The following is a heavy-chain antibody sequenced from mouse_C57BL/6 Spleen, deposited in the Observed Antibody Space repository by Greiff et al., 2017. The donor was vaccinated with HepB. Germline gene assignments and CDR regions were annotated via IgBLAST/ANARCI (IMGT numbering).Heavy chain of an antibody. V-gene: IGHV1-42*01. CDR1: GYSFTGYY. Sequence: VHVKQSGPELVKPGASVKISCKASGYSFTGYYMNWVKQSPEKSLEWIGEINPSTGGTTYNQKFKAKATLTVDKSSSTAYMQLKSLTSEDSAGYYCARGYFDYWGQGTTLTVSS. CDR2: INPSTGGT. J-gene: IGHJ2*01. CDR3: ARGYFDY.